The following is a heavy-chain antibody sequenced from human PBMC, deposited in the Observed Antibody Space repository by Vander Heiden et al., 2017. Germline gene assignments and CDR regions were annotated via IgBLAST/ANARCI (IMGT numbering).Heavy chain of an antibody. D-gene: IGHD4-17*01. V-gene: IGHV3-73*02. CDR3: TRLWRTDGDNEDY. Sequence: EVQLVESGGGLVQHGGSLKLSCPAAGITFSGYAMRWVRQASGKGLEWVGRIRSKANSYATAYATSVKGSFTISRDDSKSTAYLQMNSMKTEDTAVYYCTRLWRTDGDNEDYWGQGTLVTVSS. CDR2: IRSKANSYAT. J-gene: IGHJ4*02. CDR1: GITFSGYA.